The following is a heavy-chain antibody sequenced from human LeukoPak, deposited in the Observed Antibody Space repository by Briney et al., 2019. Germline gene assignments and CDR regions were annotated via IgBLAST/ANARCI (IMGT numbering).Heavy chain of an antibody. V-gene: IGHV1-24*01. J-gene: IGHJ4*02. CDR1: GYTLTELS. Sequence: GASVKISCKVSGYTLTELSMHWVRQAPGEGLEWMGGFDPEDGETIYAQKFQGRVTMTEDTSTDTAYMELSSLRSEDTAVYYCATGPGIAVAVPFDYWGQGTLVTVSS. CDR3: ATGPGIAVAVPFDY. CDR2: FDPEDGET. D-gene: IGHD6-19*01.